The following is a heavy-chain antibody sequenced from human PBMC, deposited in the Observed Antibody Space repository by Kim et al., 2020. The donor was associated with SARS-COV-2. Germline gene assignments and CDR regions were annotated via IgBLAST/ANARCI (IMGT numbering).Heavy chain of an antibody. V-gene: IGHV1-2*02. CDR3: ARGPTTYYDFWSGSYYYYGMDV. CDR2: INPNSGGT. D-gene: IGHD3-3*01. J-gene: IGHJ6*02. CDR1: GYTFTGYY. Sequence: ASVKVSCKASGYTFTGYYMHWVRQAPGQGLEWMGWINPNSGGTNYAQKFQGRVTMTKDTSISTAYMELSRLRSDDTAVYYCARGPTTYYDFWSGSYYYYGMDVWGQGTTVTVSS.